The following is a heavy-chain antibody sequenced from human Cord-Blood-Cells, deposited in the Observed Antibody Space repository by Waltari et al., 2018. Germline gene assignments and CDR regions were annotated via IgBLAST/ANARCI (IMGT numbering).Heavy chain of an antibody. J-gene: IGHJ4*02. CDR1: GFTFSSYG. D-gene: IGHD6-19*01. CDR2: IWYDGSNK. CDR3: ARGGIAVAVFDY. Sequence: QVQLVESGGGVVQPGRSLRLSCAASGFTFSSYGMHWVRQAPGKGLEWVAVIWYDGSNKYYADSVKGRFTISRDNSKNTLYLQMNSLRAEDTAVYYCARGGIAVAVFDYWGQGTLVTVSS. V-gene: IGHV3-33*01.